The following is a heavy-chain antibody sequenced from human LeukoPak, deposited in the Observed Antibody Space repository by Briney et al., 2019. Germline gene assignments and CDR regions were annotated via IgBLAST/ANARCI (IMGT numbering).Heavy chain of an antibody. Sequence: PSETLSLTCTVSGGSISTYYWSWIRQPPGKGLEWIGHIYYSGSTNYNPSLKSRVTISVDTSKNQFSLKLSSVTAADTAVYYCARVGSGSYWGPFDYWGQGTLVTVSS. CDR3: ARVGSGSYWGPFDY. CDR1: GGSISTYY. CDR2: IYYSGST. D-gene: IGHD1-26*01. V-gene: IGHV4-59*01. J-gene: IGHJ4*02.